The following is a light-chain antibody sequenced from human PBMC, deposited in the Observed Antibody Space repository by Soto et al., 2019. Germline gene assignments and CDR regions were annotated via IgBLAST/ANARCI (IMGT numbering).Light chain of an antibody. V-gene: IGKV3D-15*01. CDR3: QQYNNWPPIT. Sequence: EIVLTQSPATLSLSPGEGVTLSCRASQSVSSYLLWYQQKPGQPPRLLIYAASNRATGIPARFSGSGSGTDFTLTISSLQSEDFAVYYCQQYNNWPPITFGQGTRLEI. J-gene: IGKJ5*01. CDR2: AAS. CDR1: QSVSSY.